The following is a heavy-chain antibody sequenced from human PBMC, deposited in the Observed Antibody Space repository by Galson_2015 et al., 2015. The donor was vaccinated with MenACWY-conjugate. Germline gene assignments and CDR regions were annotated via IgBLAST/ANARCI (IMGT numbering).Heavy chain of an antibody. D-gene: IGHD5-12*01. CDR2: ISSSSSTI. CDR1: GFTFSSYS. V-gene: IGHV3-48*04. Sequence: SLRLSCAASGFTFSSYSMNWVRQAPGKGLEWVSYISSSSSTIYYADSVKGRFTISRDNAKNSLYLQMNSLRAEDTAVYYCARDRPAEVAKSLDYWGQGTLVTVSS. J-gene: IGHJ4*02. CDR3: ARDRPAEVAKSLDY.